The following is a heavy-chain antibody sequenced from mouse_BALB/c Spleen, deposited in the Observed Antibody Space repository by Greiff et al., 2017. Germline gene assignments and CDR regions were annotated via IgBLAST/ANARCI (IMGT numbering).Heavy chain of an antibody. J-gene: IGHJ2*01. CDR2: ISSGGST. CDR3: ARDPLRPPFDY. CDR1: GFTFSSYA. V-gene: IGHV5-6-5*01. Sequence: EVKLVESGGGLVKPGGSLKLSCAASGFTFSSYAMSWVRQTPEKRLEWVASISSGGSTYYPDSVKGRFTISRDNARNILYLQMSSLRSEDTAMYYCARDPLRPPFDYWGQGTTLTVSS. D-gene: IGHD1-2*01.